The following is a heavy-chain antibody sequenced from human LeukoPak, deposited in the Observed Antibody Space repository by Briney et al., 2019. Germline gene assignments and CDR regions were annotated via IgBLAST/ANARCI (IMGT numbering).Heavy chain of an antibody. V-gene: IGHV4-59*12. CDR3: ARERTDCSSTSCYPAGDAFDI. Sequence: SETLSLTCTVSGGSISSYYWSWIRQPPGKGLEWLGYIYYSGSTNYNPSLKSRVTTSVDTSKHQFSLKLSSVTAADTAVYYCARERTDCSSTSCYPAGDAFDIWGQGTMVTVSS. CDR1: GGSISSYY. J-gene: IGHJ3*02. D-gene: IGHD2-2*01. CDR2: IYYSGST.